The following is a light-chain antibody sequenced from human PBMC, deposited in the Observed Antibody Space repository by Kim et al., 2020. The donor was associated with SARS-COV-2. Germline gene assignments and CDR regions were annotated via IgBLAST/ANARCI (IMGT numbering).Light chain of an antibody. CDR1: QSVSSSY. J-gene: IGKJ4*01. CDR3: QQYGSSPLT. CDR2: GAS. V-gene: IGKV3-20*01. Sequence: EIVLTQSPGTLSLSPGERATLSCRASQSVSSSYLAWYQQKPGQASRLLIYGASSRATGIPDRFSGSGYGTDFTLTISRLEPEDFAVYYCQQYGSSPLTFGGGTKVDIK.